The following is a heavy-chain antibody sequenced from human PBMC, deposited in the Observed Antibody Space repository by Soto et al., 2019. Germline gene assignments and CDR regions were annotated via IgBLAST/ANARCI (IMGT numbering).Heavy chain of an antibody. Sequence: SETLSLTCTVSGGSISSYYWSWIRQPAGKGLEWIGRIYTSGSTNYNPSLKSRVTMSVDTSKNQFPLKLSSVTAADTAVYYCARDPLVVVPAATPRDKNYYYYYGMDVWGQGTTVTVSS. D-gene: IGHD2-2*01. CDR1: GGSISSYY. V-gene: IGHV4-4*07. J-gene: IGHJ6*02. CDR2: IYTSGST. CDR3: ARDPLVVVPAATPRDKNYYYYYGMDV.